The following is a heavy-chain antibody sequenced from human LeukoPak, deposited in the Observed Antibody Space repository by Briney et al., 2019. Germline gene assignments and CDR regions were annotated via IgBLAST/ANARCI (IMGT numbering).Heavy chain of an antibody. Sequence: PSETLSLTCTVSGGSISSYYWSWIRQPPGKGLEWIGYIYSSGSTNYNPSLKSRVTISVDTSKNQFSLKLSSVTAADTAVYYCARHDKQQLGYYYYYMDVWGKGTTVTVSS. J-gene: IGHJ6*03. CDR1: GGSISSYY. CDR2: IYSSGST. CDR3: ARHDKQQLGYYYYYMDV. V-gene: IGHV4-59*08. D-gene: IGHD6-13*01.